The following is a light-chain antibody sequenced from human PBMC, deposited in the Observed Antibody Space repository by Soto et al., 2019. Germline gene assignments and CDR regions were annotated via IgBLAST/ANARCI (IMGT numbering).Light chain of an antibody. CDR3: QSYHSGNVV. Sequence: NFMLTQPHSVSESPGKTVTISCTRSRGSIASNYVQWYQQRPGSAPTPVIYEDNERPSGVPDRFSGSIDSSSNSASLTISGLKTDDEADYYCQSYHSGNVVFGGGTKVTVL. V-gene: IGLV6-57*04. CDR1: RGSIASNY. CDR2: EDN. J-gene: IGLJ2*01.